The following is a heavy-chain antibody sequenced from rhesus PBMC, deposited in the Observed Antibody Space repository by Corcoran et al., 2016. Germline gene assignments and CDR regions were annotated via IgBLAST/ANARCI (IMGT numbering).Heavy chain of an antibody. V-gene: IGHV4-106*01. CDR3: ASGYSGSQRFDY. D-gene: IGHD6-25*01. CDR2: IYGSGGGT. Sequence: QVQLQESGPGLVKPSETLSLTCTVSGGSISDDYYWSWIRQPPGKGLEWIGYIYGSGGGTNYNPSLKNRVTISIDTSKNQFSLKLGSVTAADTAVYYCASGYSGSQRFDYWGQGVLVTVSS. J-gene: IGHJ4*01. CDR1: GGSISDDYY.